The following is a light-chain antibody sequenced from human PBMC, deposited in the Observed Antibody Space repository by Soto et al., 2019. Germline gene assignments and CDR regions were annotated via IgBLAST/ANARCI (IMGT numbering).Light chain of an antibody. J-gene: IGLJ2*01. CDR3: CSYANAYLVIL. V-gene: IGLV2-23*02. Sequence: QSALTQPASVSGSPGQSITISCTGSSSDVGKYNLVSWYQHHPGKAPRLIIYEVNKRPSGVPNRFSGSKSGNTASLTISGLQGEDEGDYYCCSYANAYLVILFGGGTKVTVL. CDR1: SSDVGKYNL. CDR2: EVN.